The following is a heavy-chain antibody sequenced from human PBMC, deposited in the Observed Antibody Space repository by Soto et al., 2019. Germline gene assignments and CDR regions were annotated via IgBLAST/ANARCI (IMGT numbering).Heavy chain of an antibody. D-gene: IGHD2-21*02. CDR2: ISSSSNTI. V-gene: IGHV3-48*01. Sequence: PGGSLRLSCAASGFIFSNYNMHWVRQAPGKGLEWVSYISSSSNTIYYADSVKGRFTISRDNAKNSLYLQMNSLRAEDTAVYYCARPSCGGDCYSPVYWGQGTRVTVSS. CDR3: ARPSCGGDCYSPVY. CDR1: GFIFSNYN. J-gene: IGHJ4*02.